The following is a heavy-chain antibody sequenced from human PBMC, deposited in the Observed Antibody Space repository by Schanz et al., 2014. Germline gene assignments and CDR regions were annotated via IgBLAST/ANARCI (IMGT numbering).Heavy chain of an antibody. D-gene: IGHD6-13*01. V-gene: IGHV3-23*04. CDR1: GFTFSSYA. J-gene: IGHJ4*02. CDR2: IGVDGTTT. CDR3: ARDGEAAAGCDY. Sequence: VQLVESGGGLVQPGGSLRLSCAASGFTFSSYAMTWVRQAPGMGLEWVSVIGVDGTTTYYADSVKGRFTISRDNSKTTVYLQMNSLRAEDTAVYYCARDGEAAAGCDYWGQGTLVTVSS.